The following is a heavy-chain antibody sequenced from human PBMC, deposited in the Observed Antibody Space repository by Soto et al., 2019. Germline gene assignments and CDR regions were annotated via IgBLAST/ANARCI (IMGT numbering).Heavy chain of an antibody. J-gene: IGHJ6*02. CDR3: AREVIAAAGSYYYYGMDV. Sequence: QVQLVQSGAEVKKPGASVKVSCKASGYTFTSYYMHWVRQAPGQGLEWMGIINPSGGSTSYAQKFQGRVTMTRDTSTSTVYMELSSLRSEDTAVYYCAREVIAAAGSYYYYGMDVWGQGTTVTVSS. CDR1: GYTFTSYY. V-gene: IGHV1-46*01. D-gene: IGHD6-13*01. CDR2: INPSGGST.